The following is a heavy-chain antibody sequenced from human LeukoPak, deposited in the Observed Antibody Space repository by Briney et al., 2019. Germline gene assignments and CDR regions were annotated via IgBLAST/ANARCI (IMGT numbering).Heavy chain of an antibody. CDR2: INHSGST. CDR3: ARRKISYAFDI. D-gene: IGHD3-10*01. V-gene: IGHV4-34*01. J-gene: IGHJ3*02. CDR1: GGSFSGYY. Sequence: SETLCLTCAVYGGSFSGYYWSWIRQPPGKGLEWIGEINHSGSTNYNPSLKSRVTISVDTSKNQFSLKLSSVTAADTAVYYCARRKISYAFDIWGQGTMVTVSS.